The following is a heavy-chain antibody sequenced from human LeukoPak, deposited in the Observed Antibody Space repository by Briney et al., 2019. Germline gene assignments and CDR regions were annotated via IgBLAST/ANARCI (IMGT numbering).Heavy chain of an antibody. D-gene: IGHD4-17*01. Sequence: GGSLRLSCAASGFTFSSYAMHWVRQAPGEELEWLSAISGRGESTFYAPSVKGRFAISRDNSDNTLYLQMSSLRVDDTAVYFCAKERQTGDYFTSDYWGQGTLVTVSS. V-gene: IGHV3-23*01. CDR2: ISGRGEST. CDR3: AKERQTGDYFTSDY. J-gene: IGHJ4*02. CDR1: GFTFSSYA.